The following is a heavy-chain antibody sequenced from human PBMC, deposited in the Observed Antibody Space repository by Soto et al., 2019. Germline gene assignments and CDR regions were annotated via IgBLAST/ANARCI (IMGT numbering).Heavy chain of an antibody. Sequence: GSLRLSCAASGFTFDDYGMSWVRQAPGKGLEWVSGINWNGGSTGYADSVKGRFTISRDNAKNSLYLQMNSLRAEDTALYHCARDRITYYDFWSGLYYYYYYMDVWGKGTTVTVSS. J-gene: IGHJ6*03. V-gene: IGHV3-20*01. D-gene: IGHD3-3*01. CDR3: ARDRITYYDFWSGLYYYYYYMDV. CDR1: GFTFDDYG. CDR2: INWNGGST.